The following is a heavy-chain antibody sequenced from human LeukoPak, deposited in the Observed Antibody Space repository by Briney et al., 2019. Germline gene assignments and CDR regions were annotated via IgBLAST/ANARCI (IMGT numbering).Heavy chain of an antibody. D-gene: IGHD2-15*01. V-gene: IGHV4-61*02. Sequence: SETLSLTCTVSGGSISSGDYYWSWIRQPAGKGLEWIGRIYSDGDTNYNPSLKSRVTMSVDTSKNQVSLKLSSVTAADTAVYYCARGAGAATGEAFDTWGQGTTVTVSS. CDR1: GGSISSGDYY. J-gene: IGHJ3*02. CDR3: ARGAGAATGEAFDT. CDR2: IYSDGDT.